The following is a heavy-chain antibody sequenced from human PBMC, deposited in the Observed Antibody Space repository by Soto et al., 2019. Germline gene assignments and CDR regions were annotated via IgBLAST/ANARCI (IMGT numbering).Heavy chain of an antibody. Sequence: QVQLVQSGAEVKKPGSSVKVSCKASGGTFSSYAISWVRQAPGQGLEWMGGIIPIFGTANYAQKFQGRVTITADESTSTAYMELSSLRSEDTAVYYCAGDIVVVPEPYYYYGMDVWGQGTTVTVSS. CDR2: IIPIFGTA. CDR1: GGTFSSYA. J-gene: IGHJ6*02. V-gene: IGHV1-69*01. D-gene: IGHD2-2*01. CDR3: AGDIVVVPEPYYYYGMDV.